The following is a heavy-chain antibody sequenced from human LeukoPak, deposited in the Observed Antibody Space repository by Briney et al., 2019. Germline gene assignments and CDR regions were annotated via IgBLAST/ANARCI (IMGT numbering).Heavy chain of an antibody. CDR1: GFTFSSYA. V-gene: IGHV3-23*01. J-gene: IGHJ4*02. D-gene: IGHD2-15*01. Sequence: QAGGSLRLSCAASGFTFSSYAMHWVRQAPGKGLEWVSGISGSGDNTYYADSVKGRFTISRDNSKNTLYVQVNSLGTEDTAVYYCAKQLGYCSDGSCYFLYWGQGTLVTVSS. CDR2: ISGSGDNT. CDR3: AKQLGYCSDGSCYFLY.